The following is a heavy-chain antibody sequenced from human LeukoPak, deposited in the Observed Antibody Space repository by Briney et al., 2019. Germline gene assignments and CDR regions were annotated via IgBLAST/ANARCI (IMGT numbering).Heavy chain of an antibody. CDR1: GFTFSSYS. J-gene: IGHJ3*02. CDR3: ARDRGGYLDAFDI. V-gene: IGHV3-21*01. D-gene: IGHD5-24*01. CDR2: ISSSSSYI. Sequence: NPGGSLRLSCAASGFTFSSYSMNWVRQAPGKGLEWVSSISSSSSYIYYADSVKGRFTISRDNAKNSLYLQMNSLRAEDTAVYYCARDRGGYLDAFDIWGQGTMVTVSS.